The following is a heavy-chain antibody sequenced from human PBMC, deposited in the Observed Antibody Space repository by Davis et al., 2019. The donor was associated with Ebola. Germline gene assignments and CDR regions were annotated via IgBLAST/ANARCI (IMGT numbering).Heavy chain of an antibody. CDR3: AREPTGNGGLDY. CDR1: GYTSTTNY. V-gene: IGHV1-46*01. Sequence: ASVKVSCKELGYTSTTNYIHWVRQTPGQGLEWMGLMNPSGDATSYAQKFQGRVNVTRGTPTQSMYMEVTVLTPEDTGVYYCAREPTGNGGLDYWCQGTVVTVSS. D-gene: IGHD3-16*01. CDR2: MNPSGDAT. J-gene: IGHJ4*02.